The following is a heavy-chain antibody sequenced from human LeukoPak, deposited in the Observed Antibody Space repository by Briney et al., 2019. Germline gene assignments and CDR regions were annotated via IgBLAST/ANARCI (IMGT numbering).Heavy chain of an antibody. CDR3: ARDGGYSSGSTYFDY. CDR2: IKQDGSEI. CDR1: GFTFSSYW. V-gene: IGHV3-7*03. Sequence: GGSLRLSCAASGFTFSSYWMSWVRQAPGKGLEWVANIKQDGSEIYYVDSVKGRFTISRDNAKNSLYLQMNSLRAEDTAVYYCARDGGYSSGSTYFDYWGQGTLVTVSS. J-gene: IGHJ4*02. D-gene: IGHD6-19*01.